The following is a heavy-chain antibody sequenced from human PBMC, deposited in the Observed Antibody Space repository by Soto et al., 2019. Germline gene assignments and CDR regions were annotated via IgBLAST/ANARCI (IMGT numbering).Heavy chain of an antibody. CDR2: MNPNSGNT. V-gene: IGHV1-8*01. J-gene: IGHJ3*02. D-gene: IGHD2-15*01. Sequence: ASVKVSCKASGYTFTSYDINWVRQATGQGLEWMGWMNPNSGNTGYARKFQGRVTMTRNTSISTAYMELSSLRSEDTAVYYCARILSGYCSGGRCYFDAFDIWGQGTMVTVSS. CDR3: ARILSGYCSGGRCYFDAFDI. CDR1: GYTFTSYD.